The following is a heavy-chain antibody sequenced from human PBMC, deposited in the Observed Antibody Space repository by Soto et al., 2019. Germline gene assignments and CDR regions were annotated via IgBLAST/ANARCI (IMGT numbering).Heavy chain of an antibody. V-gene: IGHV1-2*04. D-gene: IGHD1-1*01. Sequence: ASVKVSCKASGYKFTDYYIHWIRQAPGQGLEWMGWVRPKSGGTSYAQKFQGWVTMTRDTSITTVYMELTRLKSDDTAIYYCARAESAVVTGFDYWGQGTQVTVSS. J-gene: IGHJ4*02. CDR1: GYKFTDYY. CDR3: ARAESAVVTGFDY. CDR2: VRPKSGGT.